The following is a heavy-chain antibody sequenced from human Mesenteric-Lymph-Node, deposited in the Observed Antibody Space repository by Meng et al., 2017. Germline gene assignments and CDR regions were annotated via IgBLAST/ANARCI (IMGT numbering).Heavy chain of an antibody. D-gene: IGHD4-17*01. CDR2: IDGDGSRV. CDR1: GFTFSNYW. CDR3: TRMGDYPNVFVDH. Sequence: GQLGESGGGLVTPGGSPGLSCAASGFTFSNYWMNWVRQDSGRGLLWIARIDGDGSRVNYADSVKGRFTISRDNAKNTLYLQINSLRAEDTAMYYCTRMGDYPNVFVDHWGRGTRVTVSS. J-gene: IGHJ4*02. V-gene: IGHV3-74*01.